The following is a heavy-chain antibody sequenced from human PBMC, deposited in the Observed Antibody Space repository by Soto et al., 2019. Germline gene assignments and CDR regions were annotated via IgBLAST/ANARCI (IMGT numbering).Heavy chain of an antibody. CDR2: IYYSGST. V-gene: IGHV4-59*01. D-gene: IGHD5-12*01. Sequence: SETLSLTCTVSGGSISSYYWSWIRQPPGKGLEWIGYIYYSGSTNYNPSLKSRVTISVDTSKNQFSLKLSSVTAADTAVYYCARAPYSGYDLDYWGQGTLVTVSS. CDR3: ARAPYSGYDLDY. J-gene: IGHJ4*02. CDR1: GGSISSYY.